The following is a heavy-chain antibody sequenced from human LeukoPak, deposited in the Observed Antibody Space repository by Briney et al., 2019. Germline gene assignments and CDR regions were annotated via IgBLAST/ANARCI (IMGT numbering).Heavy chain of an antibody. J-gene: IGHJ4*02. CDR1: GGSISTYY. V-gene: IGHV4-59*01. Sequence: SETLSLTCTVSGGSISTYYWSWIRQPPGKGLEWIGYIYYSGSTNYNPSLKSRVTISLDTSKNQFSLKLNSVTAADTAMYYCARTFSPNYYDLLDYWGQGTLVTVSS. CDR2: IYYSGST. D-gene: IGHD3-22*01. CDR3: ARTFSPNYYDLLDY.